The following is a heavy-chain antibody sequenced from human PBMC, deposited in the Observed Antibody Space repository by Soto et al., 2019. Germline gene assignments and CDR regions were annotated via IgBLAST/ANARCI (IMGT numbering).Heavy chain of an antibody. Sequence: SETLSLTCTVSGGSISSSSYYWGWIRQPAGKGLEWIGRIYTSGSTNYNPSLKSRVTMSVDTSKNQFSLKLSSVTAADTAVYYCARVEVQQLVPSDAFDIWGQGTMVTVSS. CDR1: GGSISSSSYY. J-gene: IGHJ3*02. CDR2: IYTSGST. D-gene: IGHD6-13*01. V-gene: IGHV4-61*02. CDR3: ARVEVQQLVPSDAFDI.